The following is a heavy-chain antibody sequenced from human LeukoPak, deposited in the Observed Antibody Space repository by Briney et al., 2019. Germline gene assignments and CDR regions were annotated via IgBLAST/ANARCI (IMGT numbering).Heavy chain of an antibody. V-gene: IGHV3-21*01. D-gene: IGHD3-10*01. CDR2: ISSSSSYI. Sequence: GGSLRLSCAASGFTFSSYSMNWVRQAPGKGLEWVSCISSSSSYIYYADSVKGRFTISRDNAKNSLYVQMNSLRAEDTAVYYCASLLGLGYYYGSGTYPYYYGMDVWGQGTTVTVSS. J-gene: IGHJ6*02. CDR3: ASLLGLGYYYGSGTYPYYYGMDV. CDR1: GFTFSSYS.